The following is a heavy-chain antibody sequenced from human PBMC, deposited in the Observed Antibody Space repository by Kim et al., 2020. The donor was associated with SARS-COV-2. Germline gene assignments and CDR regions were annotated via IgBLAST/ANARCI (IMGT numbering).Heavy chain of an antibody. CDR3: ASIAAAAPYYYYYMDV. V-gene: IGHV3-30*03. D-gene: IGHD6-13*01. J-gene: IGHJ6*03. Sequence: SGKGRFTISRDNSKNTLYLQMNSLRAEDTAVYYCASIAAAAPYYYYYMDVWGKGTTVTVSS.